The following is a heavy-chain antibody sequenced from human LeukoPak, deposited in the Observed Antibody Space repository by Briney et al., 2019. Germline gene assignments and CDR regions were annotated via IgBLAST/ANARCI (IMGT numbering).Heavy chain of an antibody. CDR1: GGSFSGYY. CDR3: ARPKPKYYGSGKGWFDP. Sequence: SETLSLTCAVYGGSFSGYYWSWIRQPPGKGLEWIGEINHSGSTNYNPSLKSRVTISVDTSKNQFSLKLSSVTAADTAVYYCARPKPKYYGSGKGWFDPWGQGTLVTVSS. V-gene: IGHV4-34*01. D-gene: IGHD3-10*01. CDR2: INHSGST. J-gene: IGHJ5*02.